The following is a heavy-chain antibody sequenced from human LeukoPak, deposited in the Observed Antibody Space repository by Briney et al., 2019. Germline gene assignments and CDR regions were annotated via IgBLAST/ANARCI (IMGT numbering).Heavy chain of an antibody. CDR1: HFTISINY. CDR2: IDKDGIT. V-gene: IGHV3-53*01. Sequence: GGSLRLSCAATHFTISINYMSWVRRAPGKGLEWLSVIDKDGITNYADSVRGRFTISRDHSKNTVYLQLNSLRAEDTAVYYCASLIPFYLDSSDYPGGYWGQGTLVTVSS. D-gene: IGHD3-22*01. J-gene: IGHJ4*02. CDR3: ASLIPFYLDSSDYPGGY.